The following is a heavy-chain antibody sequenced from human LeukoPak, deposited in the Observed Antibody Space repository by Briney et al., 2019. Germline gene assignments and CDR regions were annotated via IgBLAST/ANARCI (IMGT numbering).Heavy chain of an antibody. J-gene: IGHJ4*02. CDR3: ARDQGSLTRSWYTGY. CDR1: GYTFTSYY. Sequence: AASVKVSCKASGYTFTSYYMHWVRQAPGQGLEWMGRINPYSGDTNFAQKFQGRVTMTRDTSITTAYMDLSSLTPDDTAVYFCARDQGSLTRSWYTGYWGQGTQVTVSS. D-gene: IGHD6-13*01. V-gene: IGHV1-2*06. CDR2: INPYSGDT.